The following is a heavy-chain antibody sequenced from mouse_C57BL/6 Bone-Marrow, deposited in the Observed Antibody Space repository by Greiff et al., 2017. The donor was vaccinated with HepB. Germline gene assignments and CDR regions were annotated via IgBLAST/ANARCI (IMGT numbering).Heavy chain of an antibody. Sequence: VQLQQSGAELVRPGTSVKMSCKASGYTFTNYWIGWAKQRPGHGLEWIGDIYPGGGYTNYNEKFKGKATLTADKSSSTAYMQFSSLTSEASAIYYCASQIYDGYYVDYWGQGTTLTVSS. J-gene: IGHJ2*01. CDR1: GYTFTNYW. D-gene: IGHD2-3*01. V-gene: IGHV1-63*01. CDR2: IYPGGGYT. CDR3: ASQIYDGYYVDY.